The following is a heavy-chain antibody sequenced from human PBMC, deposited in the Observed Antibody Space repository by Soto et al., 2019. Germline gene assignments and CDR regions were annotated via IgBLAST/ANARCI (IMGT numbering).Heavy chain of an antibody. J-gene: IGHJ6*02. CDR1: GFTFSSYA. V-gene: IGHV3-23*01. D-gene: IGHD3-10*01. Sequence: GGSLRLSCAASGFTFSSYAMSWVRQAPGKGLEWVSAISGSGGSTYYADSVKGRFTISRDNSKNTPYLQMNSLGAEDTAVYYCVRGGSKTFSDYGMDVWGQGTTVTVSS. CDR2: ISGSGGST. CDR3: VRGGSKTFSDYGMDV.